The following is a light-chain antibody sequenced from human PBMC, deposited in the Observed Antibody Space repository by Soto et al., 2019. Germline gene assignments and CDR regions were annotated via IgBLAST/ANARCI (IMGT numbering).Light chain of an antibody. J-gene: IGKJ1*01. CDR2: GAS. CDR1: QSVGSN. V-gene: IGKV3-15*01. Sequence: EIVMTQSPATLSVSPGVRVTLSCRDRQSVGSNIAWYQQKPGQGPRLLIYGASTRAAGIPARFSGSGSGTEFTLTISSLQSEDFAVYFCQQYYHRWTFGPGTKVDIK. CDR3: QQYYHRWT.